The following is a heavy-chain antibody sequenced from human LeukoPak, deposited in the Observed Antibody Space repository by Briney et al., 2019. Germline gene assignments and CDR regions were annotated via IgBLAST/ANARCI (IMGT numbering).Heavy chain of an antibody. Sequence: GGSLRLSCAVSGFTLSSYSMNWVRQAPGKGLEWVSSISSSSSHIYYADSVKGRFTISRDNAKNSLYLQMSSLRAEDTAVYYCAKGDYSNYVRSYFDYWGQGTLVTVSS. CDR1: GFTLSSYS. V-gene: IGHV3-21*04. J-gene: IGHJ4*02. CDR2: ISSSSSHI. D-gene: IGHD4-11*01. CDR3: AKGDYSNYVRSYFDY.